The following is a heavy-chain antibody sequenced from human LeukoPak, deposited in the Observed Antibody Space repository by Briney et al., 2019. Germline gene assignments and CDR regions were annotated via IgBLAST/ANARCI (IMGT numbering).Heavy chain of an antibody. Sequence: PGGSLRLSCAASGFTFSGYWMLWVRQAPGKGLVWVSRISNDGTTTNYADSVKGRFTISRDNAKNTLYLQMNSLRAEGTAVYYCARDYYGSGSYWGQGALVTVSS. D-gene: IGHD3-10*01. CDR1: GFTFSGYW. J-gene: IGHJ4*02. CDR2: ISNDGTTT. CDR3: ARDYYGSGSY. V-gene: IGHV3-74*01.